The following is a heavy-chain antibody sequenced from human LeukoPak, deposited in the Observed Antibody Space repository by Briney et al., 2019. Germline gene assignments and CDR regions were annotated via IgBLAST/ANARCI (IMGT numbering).Heavy chain of an antibody. D-gene: IGHD6-13*01. CDR3: ARVGYSGYEVGYSSSWDFDY. CDR1: GFTFSSYE. CDR2: ISSSGSTI. V-gene: IGHV3-48*03. J-gene: IGHJ4*02. Sequence: GGSLRLSCAASGFTFSSYEMNWVRQAPGKGLEWVSYISSSGSTIYYADSVKGRFTISRDNAKNSLYLQMNSLRAEDTAVYYCARVGYSGYEVGYSSSWDFDYWGQGTLVTVSS.